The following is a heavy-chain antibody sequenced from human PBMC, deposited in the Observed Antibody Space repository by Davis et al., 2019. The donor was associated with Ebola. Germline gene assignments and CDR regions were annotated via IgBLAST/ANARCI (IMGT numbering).Heavy chain of an antibody. V-gene: IGHV4-34*01. CDR1: GGSFSGYY. CDR3: ARGRAGRSVPAAILYWFDP. Sequence: PSETLSLTCAVYGGSFSGYYWSWIRQPPGKGLEWIGEINHSGSTNYNPSLKSRVTISVDTSKNQFSLKLSSVTAADTAVYYCARGRAGRSVPAAILYWFDPWGQGTLVTVSS. J-gene: IGHJ5*02. D-gene: IGHD2-2*01. CDR2: INHSGST.